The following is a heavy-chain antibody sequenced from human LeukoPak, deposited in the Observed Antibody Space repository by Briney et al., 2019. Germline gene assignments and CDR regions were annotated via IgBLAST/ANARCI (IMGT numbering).Heavy chain of an antibody. D-gene: IGHD6-13*01. CDR2: IIPIFGTA. CDR3: ARVGYSSSVEYYFDY. J-gene: IGHJ4*02. V-gene: IGHV1-69*05. CDR1: GGTFSSYA. Sequence: APVKVSCKASGGTFSSYAISWVRQAPGQGLEWMGGIIPIFGTANYAQKFQGRVTITTDESTSTAYMELSSLRSEDTAVYYCARVGYSSSVEYYFDYWGQGTLVTVSS.